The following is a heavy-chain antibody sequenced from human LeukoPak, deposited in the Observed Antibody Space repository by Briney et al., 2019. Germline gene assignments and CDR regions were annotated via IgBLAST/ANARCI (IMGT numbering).Heavy chain of an antibody. V-gene: IGHV1-69*02. Sequence: SVKVSCKASGCTFSSYTISWVRQAPGQGLEWMGRIIPILGIANYAQKFQGRVTITAVTSTSTAYMELSSLRSEDTAVDYCAVAGHGRFDYWGQGTLVTVSS. D-gene: IGHD6-19*01. CDR3: AVAGHGRFDY. CDR1: GCTFSSYT. CDR2: IIPILGIA. J-gene: IGHJ4*02.